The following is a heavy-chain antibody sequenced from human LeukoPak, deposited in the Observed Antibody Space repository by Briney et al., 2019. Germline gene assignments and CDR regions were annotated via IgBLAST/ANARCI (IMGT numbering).Heavy chain of an antibody. CDR3: ARHKLGSGPLFDY. J-gene: IGHJ4*02. Sequence: SETLSLTCTVSGGSITNFYWSWIRQPPGKGLEYIGYIYYTGNTNYNPSLKSRVTISVDTSKNQFSLKLNSVTAADPAVYYCARHKLGSGPLFDYWGQGTLVTVSS. CDR2: IYYTGNT. D-gene: IGHD6-19*01. CDR1: GGSITNFY. V-gene: IGHV4-59*08.